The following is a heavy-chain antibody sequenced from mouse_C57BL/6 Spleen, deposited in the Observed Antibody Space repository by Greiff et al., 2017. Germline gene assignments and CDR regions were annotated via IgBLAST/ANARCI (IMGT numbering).Heavy chain of an antibody. Sequence: QVQLQQPGAELVMPGASVKLSCKASGYTFTSYWMHWVKQRPGQGLEWIGEIDPSDSYTNYNQKFKGKSTLTVDKSSSTAYMQLSSLTSEDSAVYYCARTPVVAYYDAMDYWGQGTSVTVSS. CDR1: GYTFTSYW. CDR2: IDPSDSYT. V-gene: IGHV1-69*01. J-gene: IGHJ4*01. D-gene: IGHD1-1*01. CDR3: ARTPVVAYYDAMDY.